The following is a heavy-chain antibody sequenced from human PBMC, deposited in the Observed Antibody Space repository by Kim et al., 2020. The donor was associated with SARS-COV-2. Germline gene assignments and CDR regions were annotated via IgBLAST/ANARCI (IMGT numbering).Heavy chain of an antibody. CDR1: GGSISSGGYY. V-gene: IGHV4-31*03. D-gene: IGHD2-2*02. CDR3: ARAVVVPAAIGFWFDP. CDR2: IYYSGST. J-gene: IGHJ5*02. Sequence: SETLSLTCTVSGGSISSGGYYWSWIRQHPGKGLEWIGYIYYSGSTYYNPSLKSRVTISVDTSKNQFSLKLSSVTAADTAVYYCARAVVVPAAIGFWFDPWGQGTLVTVSS.